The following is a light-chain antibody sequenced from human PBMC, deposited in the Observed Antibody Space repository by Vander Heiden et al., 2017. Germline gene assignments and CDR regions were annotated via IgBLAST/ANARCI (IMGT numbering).Light chain of an antibody. J-gene: IGLJ2*01. CDR1: SNNVGNQG. CDR3: SAWDTSLSARL. Sequence: QAGLTQPPSVSKGLSQTATLPCTGNSNNVGNQGAAWLQQHQGHPPKLLSYTNNNRPSGISERFSASTSGDTASLTITGLQPEDEADYYCSAWDTSLSARLFGGGTRLTVL. CDR2: TNN. V-gene: IGLV10-54*04.